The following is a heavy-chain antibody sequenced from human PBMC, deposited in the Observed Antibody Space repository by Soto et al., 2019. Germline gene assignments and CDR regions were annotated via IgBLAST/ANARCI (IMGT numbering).Heavy chain of an antibody. J-gene: IGHJ3*02. CDR1: GYSFTTYD. CDR2: TNPNSGNT. Sequence: GASVKVSCKASGYSFTTYDINWVRQATGQGLEWMGWTNPNSGNTGYALKLQGRVTMTRNTSISTAYMELSSLTSEDTAVYYCVRIRSWSSFDIWGQGTMVT. V-gene: IGHV1-8*01. D-gene: IGHD3-3*01. CDR3: VRIRSWSSFDI.